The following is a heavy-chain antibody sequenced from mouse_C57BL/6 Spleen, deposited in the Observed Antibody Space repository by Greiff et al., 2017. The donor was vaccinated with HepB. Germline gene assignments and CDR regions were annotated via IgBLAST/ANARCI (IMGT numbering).Heavy chain of an antibody. Sequence: QVQLKQPGAELVKPGASVKLSCKASGYTFTSYWMHWVKQRPGQGLEWIGMIHPNSGSTNYNEKFKSKATLTVDKSSSTAYMQLSSLTSEDSAVYYCARIYYDYDGVDYAMDYWGQGTSVTVSS. V-gene: IGHV1-64*01. D-gene: IGHD2-4*01. CDR3: ARIYYDYDGVDYAMDY. J-gene: IGHJ4*01. CDR1: GYTFTSYW. CDR2: IHPNSGST.